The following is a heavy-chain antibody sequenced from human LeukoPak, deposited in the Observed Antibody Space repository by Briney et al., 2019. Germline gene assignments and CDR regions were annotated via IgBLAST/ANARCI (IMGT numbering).Heavy chain of an antibody. V-gene: IGHV4-39*07. Sequence: PSETLSLTCTISGGSISSSSYYWGWIRQPPGKGLEWIGSIYYSGSTYYNPSLKSRVTISVDTSKNQFSLKLSSVTAADTAVYYCARDREAVAGFDYWGQGTLVTVSS. J-gene: IGHJ4*02. CDR3: ARDREAVAGFDY. CDR2: IYYSGST. D-gene: IGHD6-19*01. CDR1: GGSISSSSYY.